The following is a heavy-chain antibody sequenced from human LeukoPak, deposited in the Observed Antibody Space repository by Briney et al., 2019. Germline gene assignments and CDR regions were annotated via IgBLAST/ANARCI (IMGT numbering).Heavy chain of an antibody. CDR3: ARGAGSKFDY. Sequence: ASVKVSCKASGYTFTSYDINWVRQAPGQGLEWMGWINPNSGGTNYAQKFQGRVTMTRDTSISTAYMELSRLRSDDTAVYYCARGAGSKFDYWGQGTLVTVSS. CDR2: INPNSGGT. V-gene: IGHV1-2*02. CDR1: GYTFTSYD. D-gene: IGHD1-1*01. J-gene: IGHJ4*02.